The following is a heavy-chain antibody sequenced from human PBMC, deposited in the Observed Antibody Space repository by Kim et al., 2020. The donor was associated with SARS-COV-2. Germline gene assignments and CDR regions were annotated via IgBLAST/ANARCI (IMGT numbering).Heavy chain of an antibody. Sequence: ASVKVSCKASGYTFTSFSINWVRQAPGQGLEWMGWINTNTGNPTYAQGFTGRFVFSLDTSVSTAYLQISSLKAEDTAVYYCAKAYYSDSSGFSTFDYWGQGTLVAVSS. J-gene: IGHJ4*02. D-gene: IGHD3-22*01. CDR2: INTNTGNP. CDR3: AKAYYSDSSGFSTFDY. CDR1: GYTFTSFS. V-gene: IGHV7-4-1*02.